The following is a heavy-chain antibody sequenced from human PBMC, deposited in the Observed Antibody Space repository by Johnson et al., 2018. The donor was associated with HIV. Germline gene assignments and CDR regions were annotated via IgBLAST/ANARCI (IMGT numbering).Heavy chain of an antibody. Sequence: VQLVESGGGLVQPGGSLRLSCAASGLTVSSNYMSWIRQAPGKGLEWVANVKRPGRETYYVDSVKGRFTISRDNAKKSLSLQMNSLRAEDTAVYFCARGCRDGYTCDVFDVWGQGTRVTVSS. J-gene: IGHJ3*01. D-gene: IGHD5-24*01. V-gene: IGHV3-7*01. CDR3: ARGCRDGYTCDVFDV. CDR1: GLTVSSNY. CDR2: VKRPGRET.